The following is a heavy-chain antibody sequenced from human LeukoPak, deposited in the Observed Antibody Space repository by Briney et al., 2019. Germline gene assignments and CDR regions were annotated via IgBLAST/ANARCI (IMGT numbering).Heavy chain of an antibody. CDR3: ARDQYDTWSRRGNFDS. CDR2: IKLDGSEK. D-gene: IGHD3-3*01. V-gene: IGHV3-7*03. CDR1: GFTSSTYG. Sequence: GRSLRLSCPASGFTSSTYGMHWVRQAPGKGLEWVANIKLDGSEKNYVDSVKGRFTISRDNTKNSLYLQMNSLRAEDTAVFYCARDQYDTWSRRGNFDSWGQGTLVIVSS. J-gene: IGHJ4*02.